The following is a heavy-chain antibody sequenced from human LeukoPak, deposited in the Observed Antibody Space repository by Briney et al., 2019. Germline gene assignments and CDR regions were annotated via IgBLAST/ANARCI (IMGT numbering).Heavy chain of an antibody. CDR2: INPNSGGT. CDR1: GYTFTDYY. CDR3: ARGLLRSQLDWFDP. V-gene: IGHV1-2*02. J-gene: IGHJ5*02. Sequence: ASVKVSCKASGYTFTDYYMRWVRQAPGQGLEWMGWINPNSGGTKYVQKFQGRVTMTRDTSISTAFMELSRLRSDDTAMYYCARGLLRSQLDWFDPWGQGTLITVSS. D-gene: IGHD6-13*01.